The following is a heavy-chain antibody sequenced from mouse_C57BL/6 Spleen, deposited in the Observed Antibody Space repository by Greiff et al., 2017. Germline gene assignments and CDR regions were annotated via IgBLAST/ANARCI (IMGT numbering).Heavy chain of an antibody. J-gene: IGHJ1*03. Sequence: QVHVKQSGAELVKPGASVKISCKASGYAFSSYWMNWVKQRPGKGLEWIGQIYPGDGDTNYNGKFKGKATLTADKSSSTAYMQLSSLTSEDSAVYFCARYGSSLWYFDVWGTGTTGTVSS. CDR2: IYPGDGDT. CDR1: GYAFSSYW. D-gene: IGHD1-1*01. V-gene: IGHV1-80*01. CDR3: ARYGSSLWYFDV.